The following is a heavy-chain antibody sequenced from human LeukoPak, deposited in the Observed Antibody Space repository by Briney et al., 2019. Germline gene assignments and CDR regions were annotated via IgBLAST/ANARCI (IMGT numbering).Heavy chain of an antibody. V-gene: IGHV3-7*04. Sequence: PGGSLRLSCAASGFSFSSYWMSWVRRTPGKGLEWVANIKEDGTVKYYVDSVKGRFTVSRDNAKNSVSLQMNSLRAEDTAVYHCARDQNFQHWGQGTLVTVSS. CDR1: GFSFSSYW. CDR3: ARDQNFQH. CDR2: IKEDGTVK. J-gene: IGHJ1*01.